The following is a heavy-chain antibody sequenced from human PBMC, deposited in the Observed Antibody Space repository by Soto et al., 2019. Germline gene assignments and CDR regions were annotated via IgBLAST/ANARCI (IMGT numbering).Heavy chain of an antibody. D-gene: IGHD2-2*01. J-gene: IGHJ6*03. V-gene: IGHV4-39*01. CDR1: GGSISSSSYY. CDR3: ARLGCSSTSCYAWVENYYYYMDV. CDR2: IYYSGST. Sequence: PSETLSLTCTVSGGSISSSSYYWGWIRQPPGKGLEWIGSIYYSGSTYYNPSLKSRVTISVDTSKNQFSLKLSSVTAADTAVYYCARLGCSSTSCYAWVENYYYYMDVWGKGTTVTVSS.